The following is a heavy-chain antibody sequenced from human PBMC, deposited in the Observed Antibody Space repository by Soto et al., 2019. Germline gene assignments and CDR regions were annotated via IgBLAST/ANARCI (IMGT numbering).Heavy chain of an antibody. D-gene: IGHD2-8*01. J-gene: IGHJ4*02. Sequence: QVQLQESGPGLVKPSQTLSLTCTVSGGSISSGDYYWSWIRQPPGKGLEWIGYILYSGTTNYNPSLESRLTISADTSKTQFSLKLTSVTAEDTAVYSCARNGALDYWGRGTLVTVSS. CDR3: ARNGALDY. V-gene: IGHV4-30-4*01. CDR2: ILYSGTT. CDR1: GGSISSGDYY.